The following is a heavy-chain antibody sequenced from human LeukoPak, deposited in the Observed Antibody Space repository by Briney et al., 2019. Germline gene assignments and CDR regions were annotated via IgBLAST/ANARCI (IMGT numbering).Heavy chain of an antibody. D-gene: IGHD3-9*01. V-gene: IGHV4-34*01. CDR2: INHSGST. Sequence: PSQTLSLTCSVSGESISSSRHYWSWIRQPPGKGLEWIGEINHSGSTNYNPSLKSRVTISVDTSKNQFSLKLSSVTAADTAVYYCARGSVLRYFDWSGYFDYWGQGTLVTVSS. J-gene: IGHJ4*02. CDR3: ARGSVLRYFDWSGYFDY. CDR1: GESISSSRHY.